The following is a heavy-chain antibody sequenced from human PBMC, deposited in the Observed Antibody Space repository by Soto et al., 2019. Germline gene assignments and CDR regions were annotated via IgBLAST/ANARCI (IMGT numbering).Heavy chain of an antibody. J-gene: IGHJ4*02. D-gene: IGHD2-15*01. CDR2: IWYDGSNK. CDR1: GFTFSSYG. Sequence: GGSLRLSCAASGFTFSSYGMHWVRQAPGKGLEWVAVIWYDGSNKYYADSVKGRFTISRDNSKNTLYLQMNSLRAEDTAVYYCARDQGYCSGGSCPHILGWYFDYWGQGTLVTVSS. CDR3: ARDQGYCSGGSCPHILGWYFDY. V-gene: IGHV3-33*01.